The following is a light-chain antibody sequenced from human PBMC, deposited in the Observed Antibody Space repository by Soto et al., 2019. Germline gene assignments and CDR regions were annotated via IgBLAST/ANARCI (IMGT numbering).Light chain of an antibody. CDR2: GNS. CDR3: QSYDSSLSGVV. V-gene: IGLV1-40*01. CDR1: SSNIGAGYD. J-gene: IGLJ2*01. Sequence: QSVLTQPPSVSGAPGQRVTISCTGSSSNIGAGYDVHWYQQLPGTAPKLLIYGNSNRPSGVPDRFSGSKSGPSASLAITGLRAEDEADYYCQSYDSSLSGVVFGGGTKVTVL.